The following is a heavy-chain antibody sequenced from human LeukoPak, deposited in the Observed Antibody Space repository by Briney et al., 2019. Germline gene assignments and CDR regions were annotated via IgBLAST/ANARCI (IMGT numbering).Heavy chain of an antibody. CDR1: GFTFSDYY. Sequence: PGGSLRLSCAASGFTFSDYYMSWIRQAPGKGLEWVSYISRNSYTNYADSVKGRFTISRGNAKNSLYLQMNSLRAEDTAVYYCARVAVGDSYYFDYWGQGTLVTVSS. CDR3: ARVAVGDSYYFDY. D-gene: IGHD1-26*01. J-gene: IGHJ4*02. CDR2: ISRNSYT. V-gene: IGHV3-11*05.